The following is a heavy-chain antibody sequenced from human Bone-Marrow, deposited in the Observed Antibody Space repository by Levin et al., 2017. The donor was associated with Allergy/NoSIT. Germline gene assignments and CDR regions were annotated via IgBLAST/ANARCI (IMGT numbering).Heavy chain of an antibody. J-gene: IGHJ4*01. Sequence: AGGSLRLSCAASGFNFGSSTMTWVRQAPGKGLEWVSSITRSSNFIYYADSVRGRFTISRDNAKNSVSLQMDSLRGEDSAVYYCLREYYYDSLGTWWGLGTLVTVSS. CDR3: LREYYYDSLGTW. V-gene: IGHV3-21*06. CDR2: ITRSSNFI. D-gene: IGHD3-22*01. CDR1: GFNFGSST.